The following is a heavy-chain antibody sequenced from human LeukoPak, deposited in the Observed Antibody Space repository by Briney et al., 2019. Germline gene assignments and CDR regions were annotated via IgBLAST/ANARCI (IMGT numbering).Heavy chain of an antibody. Sequence: GGSLRLSCAAPGFTFSSYAMSWVRQAPGKGLEWVSAISGSGGSTYYADSVKGRFTISRDNSKNTLYLQMNSPRAEDTAVYYCARLGITGTRHYFDYWGQGTLVTVSS. CDR1: GFTFSSYA. V-gene: IGHV3-23*01. CDR3: ARLGITGTRHYFDY. J-gene: IGHJ4*02. D-gene: IGHD1-7*01. CDR2: ISGSGGST.